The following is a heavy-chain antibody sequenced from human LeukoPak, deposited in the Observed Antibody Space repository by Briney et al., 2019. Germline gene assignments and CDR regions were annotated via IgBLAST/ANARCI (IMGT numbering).Heavy chain of an antibody. CDR3: ATLRLGIVVVPAAMDY. V-gene: IGHV3-30*02. D-gene: IGHD2-2*03. J-gene: IGHJ4*02. Sequence: PGGSLRLSCAVSGFTFSSYGMHWVRQAPGKGLEWVAFIRYDGSNKYYADSVKGRFTISRDNSKNTLYLQMNSLRAEDTAVYYCATLRLGIVVVPAAMDYWGQGTLVTVSS. CDR2: IRYDGSNK. CDR1: GFTFSSYG.